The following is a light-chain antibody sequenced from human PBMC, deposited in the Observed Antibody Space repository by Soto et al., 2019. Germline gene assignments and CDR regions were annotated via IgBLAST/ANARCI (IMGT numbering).Light chain of an antibody. J-gene: IGKJ5*01. CDR1: ESINRH. V-gene: IGKV1-39*01. Sequence: DIQMTQSPSSLSASVGDRVTITCRASESINRHLNWYQQKPGKAPKLLIYAASSLQNGVPSRLSGSGSGTDFTLTISNRQPEDFATYYCQQSYSTLSIPFGQETRQQI. CDR2: AAS. CDR3: QQSYSTLSIP.